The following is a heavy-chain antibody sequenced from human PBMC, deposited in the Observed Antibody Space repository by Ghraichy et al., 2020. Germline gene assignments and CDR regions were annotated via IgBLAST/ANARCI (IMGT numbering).Heavy chain of an antibody. CDR2: ISSSSSYI. CDR3: AREMATISYYYYYGMDV. J-gene: IGHJ6*02. Sequence: ESLNISCAASGFTFSSYSMNWVRQAPGKGLEWVSSISSSSSYIYYADSVKGRFTISRDNAKNTLYLQMNSLRAEDKAVYYCAREMATISYYYYYGMDVWGQGTTVTVSS. V-gene: IGHV3-21*01. CDR1: GFTFSSYS. D-gene: IGHD5-24*01.